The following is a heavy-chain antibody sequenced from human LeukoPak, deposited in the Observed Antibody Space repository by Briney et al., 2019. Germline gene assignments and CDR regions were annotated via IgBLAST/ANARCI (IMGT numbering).Heavy chain of an antibody. V-gene: IGHV3-30-3*01. Sequence: GGSLRLSCAASGFTFSSYAMHWVRQAPGKGLEWVAVISYDGSNKYYADSVKGRFTISRDNSKNTLYLQMNSQRAEDTAVYYCARDVDRYSSGWYPGSGYFQHWGQGTLVTVTS. D-gene: IGHD6-19*01. CDR3: ARDVDRYSSGWYPGSGYFQH. CDR2: ISYDGSNK. J-gene: IGHJ1*01. CDR1: GFTFSSYA.